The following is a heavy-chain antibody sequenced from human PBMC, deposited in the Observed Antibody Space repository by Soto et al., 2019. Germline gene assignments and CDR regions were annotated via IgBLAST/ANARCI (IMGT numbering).Heavy chain of an antibody. J-gene: IGHJ4*02. V-gene: IGHV1-8*01. Sequence: ASVKVSCKASVYTFTSYDSNCGRQANGQGLERMGWMNPIIGKTDYAQKFQGRVTMTTNKSTSTAYMELSSLRSEDTAVYYCAIEYGRSAPFSPMGYWGQGTLVTVSS. CDR1: VYTFTSYD. CDR2: MNPIIGKT. D-gene: IGHD2-15*01. CDR3: AIEYGRSAPFSPMGY.